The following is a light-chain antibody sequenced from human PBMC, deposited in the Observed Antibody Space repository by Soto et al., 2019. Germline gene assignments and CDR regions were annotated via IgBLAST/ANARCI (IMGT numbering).Light chain of an antibody. CDR3: QEHYSGPPVT. CDR2: SAS. Sequence: DIQMTQSPSSLSASVGDRVTITCRASQGIDRSLAWYQQKPGKAPNLLIYSASTLQSGVPSRFSGSGSGTAFTRTITSLQPEDVTTYYCQEHYSGPPVTFGRGTKV. J-gene: IGKJ4*01. CDR1: QGIDRS. V-gene: IGKV1-27*01.